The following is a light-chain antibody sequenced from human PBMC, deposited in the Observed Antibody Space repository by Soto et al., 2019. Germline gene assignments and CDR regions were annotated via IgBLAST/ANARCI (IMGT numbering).Light chain of an antibody. CDR1: QSVSSN. Sequence: EIVMTQSPATLSVSPGERATLSCRASQSVSSNLAWYQRKPGQAPRLLIYGASTRATGIPARFSGSGSGTEFTLTISSLQSEDVAVYYCQQYNNWPPWTFGQGTKVEIK. CDR2: GAS. CDR3: QQYNNWPPWT. V-gene: IGKV3-15*01. J-gene: IGKJ1*01.